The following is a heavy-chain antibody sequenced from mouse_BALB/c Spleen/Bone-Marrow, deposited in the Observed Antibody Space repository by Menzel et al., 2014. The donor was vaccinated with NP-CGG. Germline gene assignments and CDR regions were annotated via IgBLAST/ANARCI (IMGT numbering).Heavy chain of an antibody. Sequence: QVQLQQSGVELVRPGTSVKVSRKASGYAFTNYWIEWVKQRPGQGLEWIGVINPGSGGINYNEKFKGKATLTADKSSNTAYMQLSSLTSDDSAVYFCARELGRGFAYWGQGTLVTVSA. CDR2: INPGSGGI. CDR1: GYAFTNYW. CDR3: ARELGRGFAY. J-gene: IGHJ3*01. D-gene: IGHD4-1*01. V-gene: IGHV1-54*01.